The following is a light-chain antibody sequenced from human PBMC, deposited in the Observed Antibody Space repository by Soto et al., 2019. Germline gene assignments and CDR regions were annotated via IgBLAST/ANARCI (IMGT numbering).Light chain of an antibody. J-gene: IGLJ2*01. CDR3: SSYTSSTTRV. CDR2: EVI. V-gene: IGLV2-14*01. CDR1: SSDVGAYNY. Sequence: QSALTQPASVSGSPGQSITISCTATSSDVGAYNYVSWYQQYPGKAPKLMIYEVINRPSGVSNRFSGSKSGNTASLIISGLQAEDEADYYCSSYTSSTTRVFGGGTKVTVL.